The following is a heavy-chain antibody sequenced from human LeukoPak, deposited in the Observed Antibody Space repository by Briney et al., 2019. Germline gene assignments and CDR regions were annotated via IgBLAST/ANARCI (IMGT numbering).Heavy chain of an antibody. CDR2: ISDSGST. CDR1: GGSFSGYY. V-gene: IGHV4-34*01. J-gene: IGHJ4*02. D-gene: IGHD4-11*01. Sequence: SETLSLTCAVYGGSFSGYYWSWIRQPPGKGLEWIGEISDSGSTNYNPSLKSRVTISVDTSKNQFSLKLSSVTAADTAVYYCARGFYRRPADYWGQGTLVTVSS. CDR3: ARGFYRRPADY.